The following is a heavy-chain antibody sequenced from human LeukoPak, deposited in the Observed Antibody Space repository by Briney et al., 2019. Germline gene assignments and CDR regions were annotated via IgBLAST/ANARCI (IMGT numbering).Heavy chain of an antibody. Sequence: GGSLRLSCAASGFIFSNFAMSWVRQAPGKGLEWVAGISGNGGSTSYADSVKGRFNISRDNSKNTLYLQMNSLRAEDTAVYYCAKGASYFDYWGQGTLVTVSS. CDR3: AKGASYFDY. V-gene: IGHV3-23*01. CDR1: GFIFSNFA. CDR2: ISGNGGST. J-gene: IGHJ4*02. D-gene: IGHD5-12*01.